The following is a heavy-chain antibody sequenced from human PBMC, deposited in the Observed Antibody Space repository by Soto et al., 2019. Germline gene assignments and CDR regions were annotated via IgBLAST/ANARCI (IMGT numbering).Heavy chain of an antibody. J-gene: IGHJ4*02. CDR3: AREHIVATWGGGDFDY. Sequence: QVQLVESGGGVVQPGRSLRLSCAASGFTFSSYAMHWVRQAPGKGLEWVSVISYDGSNKYYGDSVKGRFTISRDNSKNTMDLQMNRMRAEDTAVYYCAREHIVATWGGGDFDYWGQGTLVTVSS. D-gene: IGHD5-12*01. CDR1: GFTFSSYA. CDR2: ISYDGSNK. V-gene: IGHV3-30-3*01.